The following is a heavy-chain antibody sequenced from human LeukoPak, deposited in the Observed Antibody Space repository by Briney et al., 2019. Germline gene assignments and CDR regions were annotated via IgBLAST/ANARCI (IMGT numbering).Heavy chain of an antibody. CDR2: IDPNSGGT. CDR1: GYTFTGYY. CDR3: ARGGFYSSGWYGNWFDP. J-gene: IGHJ5*02. D-gene: IGHD6-19*01. V-gene: IGHV1-2*02. Sequence: ASGKLCCKAAGYTFTGYYMHWGRQAPGQGLEWMGGIDPNSGGTNYAQKFQGRVSMTRDTSISTAYTELSRLRSDDTAVYYCARGGFYSSGWYGNWFDPWGQGTLVTVSS.